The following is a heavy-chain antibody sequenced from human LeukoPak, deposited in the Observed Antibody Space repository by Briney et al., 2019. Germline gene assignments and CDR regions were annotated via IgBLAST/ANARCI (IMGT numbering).Heavy chain of an antibody. CDR1: GFTFSSYG. J-gene: IGHJ4*02. CDR2: ISYDGSNK. Sequence: QPGRSLRLSCAASGFTFSSYGMHWVRQAPGKGLEWVAVISYDGSNKYYADSVKGRVTISRDNSKNTLYLQMNSLRAEDTAVYYCAEDLFAMYYFDYWGQGTLVTVSS. D-gene: IGHD2-21*01. CDR3: AEDLFAMYYFDY. V-gene: IGHV3-30*18.